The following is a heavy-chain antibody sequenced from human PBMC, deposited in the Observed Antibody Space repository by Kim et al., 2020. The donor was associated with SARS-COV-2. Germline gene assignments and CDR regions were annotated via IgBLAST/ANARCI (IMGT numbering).Heavy chain of an antibody. V-gene: IGHV3-23*01. CDR3: AKVRSTGVVIPWRFDAFDI. CDR1: GFTFSSYA. CDR2: ISGSGGST. Sequence: GGSLRLSCAASGFTFSSYAMSWVRQAPGKGLEWVSAISGSGGSTYYADSVKGRFTISRDNSKNTLYLQMNSLRAEDTAVYYCAKVRSTGVVIPWRFDAFDIWGQGTMVTVSS. J-gene: IGHJ3*02. D-gene: IGHD3-22*01.